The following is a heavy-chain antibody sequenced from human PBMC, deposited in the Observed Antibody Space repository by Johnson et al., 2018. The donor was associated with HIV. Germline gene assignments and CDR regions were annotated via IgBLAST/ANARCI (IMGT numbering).Heavy chain of an antibody. J-gene: IGHJ3*02. CDR2: IWYDGSNK. CDR3: ARERIAAAGLDAFDI. Sequence: VQLVESGGGVVQPGRSLRLSCAASGFTFSSYGMHWVRQAPGKGLEWVAVIWYDGSNKYYADSVKGRFTISRDNSKNKLYLQMNSLRAEDTAVYYCARERIAAAGLDAFDIWGQGTMVTVSS. D-gene: IGHD6-13*01. V-gene: IGHV3-33*01. CDR1: GFTFSSYG.